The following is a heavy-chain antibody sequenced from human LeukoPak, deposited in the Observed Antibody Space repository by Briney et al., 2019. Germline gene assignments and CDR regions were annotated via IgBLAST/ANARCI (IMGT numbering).Heavy chain of an antibody. CDR2: IRSKAYGGTT. J-gene: IGHJ3*02. V-gene: IGHV3-49*04. Sequence: PGGSLRLSCTASGFTFGDYAMSWVRQAPGKGLKWVGFIRSKAYGGTTEYAASVKGRFTISRDDSKSIAYLQMNSLKTEDTAVYYCTREGASDAFDIWGQGTMVTVSS. CDR1: GFTFGDYA. D-gene: IGHD4/OR15-4a*01. CDR3: TREGASDAFDI.